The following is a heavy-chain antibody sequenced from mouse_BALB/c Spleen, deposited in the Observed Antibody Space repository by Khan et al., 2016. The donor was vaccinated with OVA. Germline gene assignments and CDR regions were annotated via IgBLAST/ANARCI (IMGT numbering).Heavy chain of an antibody. CDR3: AKRVLSYYFALDY. Sequence: QVQLKQSGPGLVAPSQSLSITCTVSGFSLTDYGVSWIRQPPGKGLEWLGVIWGGGGTYYNSALKYRLGIRKDNSKSHVFLKMSRLQTDDTTRYYCAKRVLSYYFALDYWGQGTSVTVSS. J-gene: IGHJ4*01. CDR1: GFSLTDYG. CDR2: IWGGGGT. V-gene: IGHV2-6-5*01.